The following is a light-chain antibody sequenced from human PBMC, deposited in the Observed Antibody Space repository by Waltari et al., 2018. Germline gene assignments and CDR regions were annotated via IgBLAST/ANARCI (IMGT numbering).Light chain of an antibody. J-gene: IGLJ2*01. CDR2: SNN. CDR1: SATIASNT. CDR3: AAWDDSLNGRV. Sequence: QSVLTQPPSAAGTPGQRVTISCSGSSATIASNTVNWYQQLPGTAPKLLIYSNNQRPSGVPDRSSGSKSGTSASLAISGLQSEDEADYYCAAWDDSLNGRVFGGGTKLTVL. V-gene: IGLV1-44*01.